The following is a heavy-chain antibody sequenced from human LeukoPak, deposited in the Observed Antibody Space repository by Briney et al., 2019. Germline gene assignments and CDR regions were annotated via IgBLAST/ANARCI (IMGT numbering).Heavy chain of an antibody. Sequence: SETLSLTCTVSGGSISSYYWSWIRQPPGKGLEWIGYIYYSGSTNYNPSLKSRVNISVNTSKNQFSLKLSSVTAADTAVYYCARDSSSRYYNWFDPWGQGTLVTVSS. J-gene: IGHJ5*02. CDR3: ARDSSSRYYNWFDP. V-gene: IGHV4-59*01. D-gene: IGHD6-6*01. CDR2: IYYSGST. CDR1: GGSISSYY.